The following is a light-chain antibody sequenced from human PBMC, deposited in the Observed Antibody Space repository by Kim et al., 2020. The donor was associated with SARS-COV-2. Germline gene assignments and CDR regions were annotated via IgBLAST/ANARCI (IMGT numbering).Light chain of an antibody. J-gene: IGKJ2*01. Sequence: SASGGDRGTIKCRASQGVSSRVAWYQQKPGKAPKLLIYGANNLQSGVPSRFSGSGYGTDFTLTRSSLQPEDFATYYWQQANNFPYTFGQGTKLE. V-gene: IGKV1-12*01. CDR1: QGVSSR. CDR2: GAN. CDR3: QQANNFPYT.